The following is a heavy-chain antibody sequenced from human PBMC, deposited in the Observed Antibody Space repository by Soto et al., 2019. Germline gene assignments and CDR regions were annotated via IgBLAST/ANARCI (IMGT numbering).Heavy chain of an antibody. CDR3: ARGFCSGATCYSGDS. V-gene: IGHV3-72*01. CDR2: VRNKANRYIT. J-gene: IGHJ4*02. Sequence: EVQLVESGGGLVQPGGSLRLSCAASGFTFSDHYMDWVRQAPGTGLEWVCRVRNKANRYITDYAASVKGRFTISRDDSKNALFLQMNSLKTEDTAVYYCARGFCSGATCYSGDSWGQGTLVTVSS. CDR1: GFTFSDHY. D-gene: IGHD2-15*01.